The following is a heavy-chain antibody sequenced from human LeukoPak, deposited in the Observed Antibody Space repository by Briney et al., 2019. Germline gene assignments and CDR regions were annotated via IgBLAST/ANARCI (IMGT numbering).Heavy chain of an antibody. D-gene: IGHD3-3*01. CDR1: GVSISSYY. Sequence: SETLSLTCTVSGVSISSYYWSWIRQPPGKGLEWIGYLFPGGSTNYNPTLKSRMTISLDTSKNQLSLKLTSVTAADTAVYFCARDLTKRFGFDLLGQGTLVNGPS. CDR3: ARDLTKRFGFDL. V-gene: IGHV4-59*01. J-gene: IGHJ4*02. CDR2: LFPGGST.